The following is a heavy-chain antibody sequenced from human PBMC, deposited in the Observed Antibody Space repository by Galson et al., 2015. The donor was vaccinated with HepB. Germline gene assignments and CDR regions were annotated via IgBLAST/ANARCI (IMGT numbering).Heavy chain of an antibody. V-gene: IGHV1-46*01. Sequence: SVKVSCKASGYTFTSYYMHWVRQAPGQGLEWMGIINPSGGSTSYARKFQGRVTMTRDTSTSTVYMELSSLRSEDTAVYYCARGGLAAAGSGENDYWGQGTLVTVSS. J-gene: IGHJ4*02. CDR1: GYTFTSYY. CDR3: ARGGLAAAGSGENDY. CDR2: INPSGGST. D-gene: IGHD6-13*01.